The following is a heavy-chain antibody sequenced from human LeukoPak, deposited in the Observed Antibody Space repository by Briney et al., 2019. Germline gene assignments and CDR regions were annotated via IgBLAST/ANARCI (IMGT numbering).Heavy chain of an antibody. J-gene: IGHJ4*02. D-gene: IGHD1-26*01. Sequence: SETLSLTCTVSGYSISSGYYWGWIRQPPGKGLEWIGSIYHSGSTYYNPSLKSRVTISVDTSKNQFSLKLSSVTAADTAVYYCARASPGSYFDYWGQGNLVTVSS. CDR1: GYSISSGYY. V-gene: IGHV4-38-2*02. CDR2: IYHSGST. CDR3: ARASPGSYFDY.